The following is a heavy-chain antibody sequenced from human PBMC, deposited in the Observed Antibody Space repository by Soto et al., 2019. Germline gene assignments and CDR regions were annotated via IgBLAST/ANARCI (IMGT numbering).Heavy chain of an antibody. CDR1: VGTFTSYA. V-gene: IGHV1-69*12. Sequence: QVQLVQSGAEVKKPGSSVKVSCKVSVGTFTSYALSWVRQAPGQGLEWMGGIIPISGRTNYAQRFQGRVSITADESTTTAYMELASLRSDDTAVYYCALDTSGGAVLFDPWGQGSLVTVSS. CDR2: IIPISGRT. D-gene: IGHD3-22*01. J-gene: IGHJ5*02. CDR3: ALDTSGGAVLFDP.